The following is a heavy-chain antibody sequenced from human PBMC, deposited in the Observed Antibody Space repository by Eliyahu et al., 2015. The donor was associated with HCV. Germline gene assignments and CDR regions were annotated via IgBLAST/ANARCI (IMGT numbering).Heavy chain of an antibody. Sequence: GLEWVSGISWNSGSIGYADSVKGRFTISRDNAKNSLYLQMNSLRAEDTALYYCAKARHRYCSSTSCYGGSYFDYWGQGTLVTVSS. CDR3: AKARHRYCSSTSCYGGSYFDY. CDR2: ISWNSGSI. J-gene: IGHJ4*02. D-gene: IGHD2-2*01. V-gene: IGHV3-9*01.